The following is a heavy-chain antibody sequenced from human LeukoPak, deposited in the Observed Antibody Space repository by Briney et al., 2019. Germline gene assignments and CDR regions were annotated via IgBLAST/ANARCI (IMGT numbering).Heavy chain of an antibody. CDR3: ARNYGDYVDAFDI. Sequence: GGSLRLSCAASGFTFSSYAMSWVRQAPGKGLEWVSAISGSGGSTYYADSVKGRFTISRDNSKNTLYLQMNSLRAEDTAVYYCARNYGDYVDAFDIWGQGTMVTVSS. J-gene: IGHJ3*02. CDR2: ISGSGGST. CDR1: GFTFSSYA. D-gene: IGHD4-17*01. V-gene: IGHV3-23*01.